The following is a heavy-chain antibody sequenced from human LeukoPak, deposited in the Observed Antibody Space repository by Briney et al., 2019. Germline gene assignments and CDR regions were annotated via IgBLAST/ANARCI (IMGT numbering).Heavy chain of an antibody. CDR1: GFTFSKYW. J-gene: IGHJ4*02. D-gene: IGHD6-19*01. V-gene: IGHV3-74*01. CDR2: INTDGTVT. CDR3: ATKQWLAPPPDS. Sequence: GGSLRLSCAASGFTFSKYWMLWVRHAPGKGLESVSRINTDGTVTTYADSVKGRFTVSRDNADNTMFLLMNSVRDEDTAEYYCATKQWLAPPPDSWGQGTPVTVSS.